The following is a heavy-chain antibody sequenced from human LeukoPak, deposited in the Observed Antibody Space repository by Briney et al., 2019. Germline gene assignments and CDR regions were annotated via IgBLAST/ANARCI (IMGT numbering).Heavy chain of an antibody. CDR1: GFTFSSYG. J-gene: IGHJ4*02. CDR3: ARETGVWGYSGYDGYLNPVDY. Sequence: GGSLRLSCAASGFTFSSYGMHWVRQAPGKGLEWVAVISYDGSNKYYADSVKGRFTISRDNSKNTLYLQMNSLRAEDTAVYYCARETGVWGYSGYDGYLNPVDYWGQGTLVTVSS. CDR2: ISYDGSNK. V-gene: IGHV3-30*03. D-gene: IGHD5-12*01.